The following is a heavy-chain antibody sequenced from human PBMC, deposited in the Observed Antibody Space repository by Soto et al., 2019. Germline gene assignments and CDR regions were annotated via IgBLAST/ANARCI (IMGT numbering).Heavy chain of an antibody. V-gene: IGHV3-74*01. CDR1: GFTFSNYW. CDR2: INNDGTGI. D-gene: IGHD1-1*01. CDR3: ATSPSVPGND. J-gene: IGHJ4*02. Sequence: EVQLVESGGGLVQSGGSLRLSCAASGFTFSNYWMVWVRQAPGKGLVWVSRINNDGTGIRYADSVKGRFTISRDNGKKTLYLQMNSLRVEDTAVYYCATSPSVPGNDWGQGTLVTVSS.